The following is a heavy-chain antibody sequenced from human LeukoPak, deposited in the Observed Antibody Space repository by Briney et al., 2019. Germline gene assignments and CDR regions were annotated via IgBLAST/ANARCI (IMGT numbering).Heavy chain of an antibody. V-gene: IGHV1-2*02. D-gene: IGHD6-13*01. CDR3: ARKLAAAGTYDY. CDR2: INPNSGGT. Sequence: ASVKVSCKASGYTFTGYYMHWVRQAPGQGLEWMGWINPNSGGTNYAQKFQGRVTMTRDTSISTAYMELSRLRSDDTAVYYCARKLAAAGTYDYWGQGTLVTVSS. J-gene: IGHJ4*02. CDR1: GYTFTGYY.